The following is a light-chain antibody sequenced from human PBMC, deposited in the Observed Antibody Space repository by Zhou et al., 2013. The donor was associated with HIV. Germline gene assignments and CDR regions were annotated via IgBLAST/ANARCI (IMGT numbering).Light chain of an antibody. CDR2: DAS. V-gene: IGKV3-11*01. Sequence: EIVLTQSPATLSLSPGERATLSCRASQSVSSYLAWYQQKPGQAPRLLIYDASNRATGIPARFSGSGSGTDFTLTISSLEPEDFAVYYCQQYAISPRTFGQGTKVEIK. J-gene: IGKJ1*01. CDR3: QQYAISPRT. CDR1: QSVSSY.